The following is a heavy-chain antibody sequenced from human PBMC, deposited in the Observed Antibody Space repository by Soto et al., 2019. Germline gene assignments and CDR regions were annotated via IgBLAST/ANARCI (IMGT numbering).Heavy chain of an antibody. V-gene: IGHV5-51*01. Sequence: GESLKISCKGSGYSFTNYWIAWVRQMPGQGLEWMGIIYPGDSDTTYNPSVQGHVTISVDKSISTAYLQWASLEASDAAMYYCARQKLWMATINNDAFDIWGQGTMVTVSS. CDR2: IYPGDSDT. D-gene: IGHD2-21*01. J-gene: IGHJ3*02. CDR3: ARQKLWMATINNDAFDI. CDR1: GYSFTNYW.